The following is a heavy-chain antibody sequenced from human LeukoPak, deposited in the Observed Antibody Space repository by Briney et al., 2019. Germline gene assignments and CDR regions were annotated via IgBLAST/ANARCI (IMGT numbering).Heavy chain of an antibody. CDR3: ARGAHSSSRRYYFDY. CDR2: IIPIFGTA. D-gene: IGHD6-13*01. CDR1: GRTFSSYA. V-gene: IGHV1-69*13. Sequence: ASVKVSCKASGRTFSSYAISWVRQAPGQGLEWMGGIIPIFGTANYAQQFQGRVTITADESTSTAYMELSSLRSEDTAVYYCARGAHSSSRRYYFDYWGQGTLVTVSS. J-gene: IGHJ4*02.